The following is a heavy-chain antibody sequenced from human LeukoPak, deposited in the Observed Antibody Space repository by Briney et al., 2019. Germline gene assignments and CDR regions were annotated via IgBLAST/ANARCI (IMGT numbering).Heavy chain of an antibody. CDR2: ITSTGGTT. V-gene: IGHV3-23*01. J-gene: IGHJ4*02. CDR3: AKSVAPVKGDFDY. CDR1: GFTFSNYA. D-gene: IGHD5-12*01. Sequence: GGSLRLSCAASGFTFSNYAMSWVRQAPGKGLEWVSTITSTGGTTYYADSVKGRFTISGDNFKNTLYLQMNSLSAEDTAVYYCAKSVAPVKGDFDYWGQGTLVTVSS.